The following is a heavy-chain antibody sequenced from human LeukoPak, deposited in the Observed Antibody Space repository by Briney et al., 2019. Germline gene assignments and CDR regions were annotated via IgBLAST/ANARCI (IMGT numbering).Heavy chain of an antibody. CDR1: VYTLTVFY. CDR3: ARVCRWNCGSPSCYAGLFDY. V-gene: IGHV1-2*02. CDR2: INLHRGST. D-gene: IGHD2-2*01. J-gene: IGHJ4*02. Sequence: GASVKVSCGVSVYTLTVFYMHGVPDAPARGHECMLWINLHRGSTNYAQKYHGRVNMTGGMSISTAKMELSRLISDDTAVYYCARVCRWNCGSPSCYAGLFDYWGQGTLVTVSS.